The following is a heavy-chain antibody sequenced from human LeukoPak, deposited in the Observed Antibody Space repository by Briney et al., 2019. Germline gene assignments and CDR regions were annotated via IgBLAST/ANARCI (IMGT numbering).Heavy chain of an antibody. Sequence: SETLSLTCTVSGGSISSYYWSWIRQPAGKGLEWIGRIYTSGSTNYNPSLKSRVTMSVDTSKNQFSLKLSSVTAADTAVYYCARARVPGYSSSWYNWFDPWGQGTLVTVSS. CDR3: ARARVPGYSSSWYNWFDP. V-gene: IGHV4-4*07. CDR2: IYTSGST. J-gene: IGHJ5*02. CDR1: GGSISSYY. D-gene: IGHD6-13*01.